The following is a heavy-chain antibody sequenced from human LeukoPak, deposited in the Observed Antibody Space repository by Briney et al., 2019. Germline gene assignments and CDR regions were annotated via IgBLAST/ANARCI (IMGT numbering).Heavy chain of an antibody. Sequence: SETLSLTCTVSGDSISSGDYYWSWIRQPAGKGLEWTGRISSSGSTNYNPSLKSRVTISVDTSKNQFSLKLSSVTAADTAVYFCARGPYSYDSSGAFDIWGQGTMGTVSS. V-gene: IGHV4-61*02. D-gene: IGHD3-22*01. CDR2: ISSSGST. CDR1: GDSISSGDYY. J-gene: IGHJ3*02. CDR3: ARGPYSYDSSGAFDI.